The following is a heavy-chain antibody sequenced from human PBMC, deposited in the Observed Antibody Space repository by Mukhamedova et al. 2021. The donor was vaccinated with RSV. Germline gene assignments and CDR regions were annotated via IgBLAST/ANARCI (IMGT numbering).Heavy chain of an antibody. J-gene: IGHJ5*02. V-gene: IGHV4-31*02. Sequence: NPSLKSRVTISMDTSKNQFSLNLSSATAADTAVYFCARMNHLLWFYPWGQGTLVTVSS. D-gene: IGHD1-14*01. CDR3: ARMNHLLWFYP.